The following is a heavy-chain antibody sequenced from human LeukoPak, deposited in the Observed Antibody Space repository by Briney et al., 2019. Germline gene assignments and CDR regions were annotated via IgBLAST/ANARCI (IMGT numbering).Heavy chain of an antibody. J-gene: IGHJ4*02. CDR1: GYTVTVYY. Sequence: ASVKVSCKASGYTVTVYYMHWVRQAPGQGLEWMGWINPNSGGTNYAQKFQGRVTMTRDTSISTAYMELSRLRSDDTAVYYCARGEVVATINGRFYYFDYWGQGTLVTVSS. D-gene: IGHD5-12*01. CDR3: ARGEVVATINGRFYYFDY. CDR2: INPNSGGT. V-gene: IGHV1-2*02.